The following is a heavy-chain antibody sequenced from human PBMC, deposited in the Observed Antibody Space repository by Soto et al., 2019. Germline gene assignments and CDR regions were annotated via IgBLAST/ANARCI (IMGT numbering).Heavy chain of an antibody. CDR3: ASEGGGGTPDWFDP. CDR1: GGSISSGGYS. J-gene: IGHJ5*02. D-gene: IGHD2-21*01. Sequence: QLQLQETGSGLVKPSQTLSLTCAVSGGSISSGGYSWSWIRQPPGKGLEWIGYIYHSGSTYYNPSLKSRVTISVDRSKNQFSLKLSSVTAADTAVYYCASEGGGGTPDWFDPWGQGTLVTVSS. V-gene: IGHV4-30-2*01. CDR2: IYHSGST.